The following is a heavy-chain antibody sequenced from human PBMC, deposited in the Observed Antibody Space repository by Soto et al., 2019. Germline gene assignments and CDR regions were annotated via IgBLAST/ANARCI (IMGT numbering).Heavy chain of an antibody. D-gene: IGHD2-2*03. CDR3: AKDYMDGQDHFAF. J-gene: IGHJ4*02. CDR1: GFTFSSYG. Sequence: GGSLRFSCAASGFTFSSYGMHWVRQAPGKGLEWVAVISYDGSNKYYADSVKGRFTISRDNSKNTLYLQMNSLRAEDTAVYYCAKDYMDGQDHFAFWGQGTLVTSP. V-gene: IGHV3-30*18. CDR2: ISYDGSNK.